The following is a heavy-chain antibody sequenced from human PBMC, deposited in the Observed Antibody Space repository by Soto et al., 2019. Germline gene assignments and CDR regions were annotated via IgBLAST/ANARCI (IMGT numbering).Heavy chain of an antibody. D-gene: IGHD6-19*01. CDR1: GFTFSSYG. V-gene: IGHV3-30*18. J-gene: IGHJ5*02. CDR2: ISYDGSNK. Sequence: GGSLRLSCAASGFTFSSYGMHWVRQAPGKGLEWVAVISYDGSNKYYADSVKGRFTISRDNSKNTLYLQMNSLRAEDTAVYYCAKHNEQWEFDPWGQGTLVTVSS. CDR3: AKHNEQWEFDP.